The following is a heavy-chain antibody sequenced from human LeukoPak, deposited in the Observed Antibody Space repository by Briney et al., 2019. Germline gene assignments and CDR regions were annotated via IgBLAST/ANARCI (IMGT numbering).Heavy chain of an antibody. Sequence: GGSLRLSCTASGFTFGDYLMSWFRQAPGKGLEWIGFISGGTTEYAASVKGRFTISRDDSTSIAYLQMNSLTTEDTAVYYCSRGSGWLSVYWGQGTLVTDSS. CDR3: SRGSGWLSVY. CDR1: GFTFGDYL. J-gene: IGHJ4*02. V-gene: IGHV3-49*03. D-gene: IGHD6-19*01. CDR2: ISGGTT.